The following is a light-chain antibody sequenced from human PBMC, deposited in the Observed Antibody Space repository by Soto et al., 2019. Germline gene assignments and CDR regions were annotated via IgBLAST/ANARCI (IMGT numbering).Light chain of an antibody. CDR1: QSVSSY. Sequence: EIVLTQSPATLSLSPGERATLSCRASQSVSSYLAWYQQKPGQAPRLLIYDASNRATGIPARFSGSGSGTEFTLTISSLEPEDFAVYYCQQRSNRFGPGTKVDIK. V-gene: IGKV3-11*01. CDR3: QQRSNR. CDR2: DAS. J-gene: IGKJ3*01.